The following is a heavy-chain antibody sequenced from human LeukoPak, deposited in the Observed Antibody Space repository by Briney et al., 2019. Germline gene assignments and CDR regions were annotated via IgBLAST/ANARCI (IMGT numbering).Heavy chain of an antibody. V-gene: IGHV4-34*01. CDR3: ARGRPYYDSSGYPSPPGTYYFDY. Sequence: PSETLSLTCAVYGGSFSGYYWSWIRQPPGKGLEWIGEINHSGSTNYNPSLESRVTISVDTSKNQFSLKLSSVTAADTAVYYCARGRPYYDSSGYPSPPGTYYFDYWGQGTLVTVSS. CDR2: INHSGST. J-gene: IGHJ4*02. D-gene: IGHD3-22*01. CDR1: GGSFSGYY.